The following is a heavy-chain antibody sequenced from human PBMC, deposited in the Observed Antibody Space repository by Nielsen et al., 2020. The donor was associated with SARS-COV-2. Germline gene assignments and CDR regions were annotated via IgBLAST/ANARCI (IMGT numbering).Heavy chain of an antibody. CDR1: GFTFDDYA. CDR3: ARGREAAAGILDWFDP. CDR2: ISWNSGSI. D-gene: IGHD6-13*01. J-gene: IGHJ5*02. Sequence: SLKISCAASGFTFDDYAMHWVRQAPGKGLEWVSGISWNSGSIGYADSVKGRFTISRDNSKNTLYLQMNSLRAEDTAVYYCARGREAAAGILDWFDPWGQGTLVTVSS. V-gene: IGHV3-9*01.